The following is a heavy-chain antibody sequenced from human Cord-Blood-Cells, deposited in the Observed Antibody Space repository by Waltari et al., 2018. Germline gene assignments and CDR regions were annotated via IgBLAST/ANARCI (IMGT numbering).Heavy chain of an antibody. D-gene: IGHD2-21*01. CDR1: GGTFSSYA. V-gene: IGHV1-69*01. CDR2: IIPIFGTA. Sequence: QVQLVQSGAAVTKPGSSVKVSCKASGGTFSSYAISWVRQAPGQGLEWLGGIIPIFGTANYAQKFQGRVTITADESTSTAYMELSSLRSEDTAVYYCARQPFGGDNGAFDIWGQGTMVTVSS. J-gene: IGHJ3*02. CDR3: ARQPFGGDNGAFDI.